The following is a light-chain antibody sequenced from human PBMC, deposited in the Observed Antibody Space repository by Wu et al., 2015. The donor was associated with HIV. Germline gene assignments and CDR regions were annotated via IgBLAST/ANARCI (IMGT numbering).Light chain of an antibody. CDR3: QQSYSSPPT. V-gene: IGKV1-39*01. CDR1: QSISSY. CDR2: ATS. Sequence: DIQMTQSPSSLSASVGDRVTITCRASQSISSYLNWYQQKPGKAPKLLIYATSNLQSGVPSSFSGSGSGTDFTLTISSLQPEDSATYYCQQSYSSPPTFGQGTKLEIK. J-gene: IGKJ2*01.